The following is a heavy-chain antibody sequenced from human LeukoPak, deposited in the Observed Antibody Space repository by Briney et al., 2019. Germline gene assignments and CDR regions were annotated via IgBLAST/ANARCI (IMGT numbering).Heavy chain of an antibody. J-gene: IGHJ4*02. V-gene: IGHV3-23*01. Sequence: GGSLRLSCAASGFTFSSYAMSWVRQAPGKGLEWVSAISGSGGSTYYADSVKGRFTISRDNSKNTLYLQMNSLRAEDTAVYYRAKEYCSSTSCYFHYFDYWGQGTLVTVSS. CDR1: GFTFSSYA. D-gene: IGHD2-2*01. CDR2: ISGSGGST. CDR3: AKEYCSSTSCYFHYFDY.